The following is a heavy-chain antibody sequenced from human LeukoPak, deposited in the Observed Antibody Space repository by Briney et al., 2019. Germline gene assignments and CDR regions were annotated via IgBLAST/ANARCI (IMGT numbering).Heavy chain of an antibody. CDR1: GGSISRNY. CDR2: IYASGNT. Sequence: PSETLSLTCTVSGGSISRNYCSWLRQSDGNGLEWIGRIYASGNTNYNPSLKRRVTMSGDTSKNQFSLRLSSVTAADTAVYYCATAAYYYMGVWGKGTTVTVPS. J-gene: IGHJ6*03. CDR3: ATAAYYYMGV. V-gene: IGHV4-4*07.